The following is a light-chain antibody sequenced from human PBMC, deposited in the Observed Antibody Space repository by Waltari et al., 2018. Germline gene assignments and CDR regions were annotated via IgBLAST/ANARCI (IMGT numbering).Light chain of an antibody. J-gene: IGLJ3*02. Sequence: QSVLTQPPSASGTPGQRVTISCSGSSSNIGSYNVYWYQHLPGTAPKLLISRNNPRPSGVPDRFSGSKSGTSASLAISGLRSEDEADYYCATWDDSLSGWVFGGGTKLTVL. V-gene: IGLV1-47*01. CDR3: ATWDDSLSGWV. CDR2: RNN. CDR1: SSNIGSYN.